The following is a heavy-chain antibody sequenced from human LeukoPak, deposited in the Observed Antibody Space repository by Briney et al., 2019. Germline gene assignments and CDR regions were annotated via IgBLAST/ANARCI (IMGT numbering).Heavy chain of an antibody. J-gene: IGHJ4*02. CDR3: ARVATIFSGRFDY. Sequence: GGSLRLSCAASGFTFSSYEMTWVRQAPGKGLEWVSYISSSGSTIYYADSVKGRFTISRDNAKNSLYLQMNSLRAEDTAVYYCARVATIFSGRFDYWGQGTLVTVSS. D-gene: IGHD5-12*01. V-gene: IGHV3-48*03. CDR1: GFTFSSYE. CDR2: ISSSGSTI.